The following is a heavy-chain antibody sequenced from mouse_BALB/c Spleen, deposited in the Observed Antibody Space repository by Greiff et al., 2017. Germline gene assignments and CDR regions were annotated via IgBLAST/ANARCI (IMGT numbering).Heavy chain of an antibody. V-gene: IGHV1-82*01. CDR1: GYAFSSSW. J-gene: IGHJ4*01. CDR3: ARHGKLYAMDY. Sequence: VQLQQSGPELVKPGASVKISCKASGYAFSSSWMNWVKQRPGQGLEWIGRIYPGDGDTNYNGKFKGKATLTADKSSSTAYMQLSSLTSVDSAVYFCARHGKLYAMDYWGEGTSVTVSS. D-gene: IGHD2-1*01. CDR2: IYPGDGDT.